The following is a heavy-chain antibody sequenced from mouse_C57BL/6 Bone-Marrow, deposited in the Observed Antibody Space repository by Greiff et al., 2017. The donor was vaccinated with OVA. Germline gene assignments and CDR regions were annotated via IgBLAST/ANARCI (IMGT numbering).Heavy chain of an antibody. CDR1: GYTFTDYE. CDR2: IDPETGGT. Sequence: VQVVESGAELVRPGASVTLSCKASGYTFTDYEMHWVKQTPVHGLEWIGAIDPETGGTAYNQKFKGKAILTADKSSSTAYMELRSLTSEDSAVYYCRRGAMDYWGQGTSVTVSS. V-gene: IGHV1-15*01. J-gene: IGHJ4*01. CDR3: RRGAMDY.